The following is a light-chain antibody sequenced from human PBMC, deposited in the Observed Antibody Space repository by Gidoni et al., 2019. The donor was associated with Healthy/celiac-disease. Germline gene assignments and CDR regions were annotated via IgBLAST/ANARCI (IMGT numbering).Light chain of an antibody. CDR3: QQYYSTPPVT. Sequence: DIVMTQSPASLAVSLGERATINCKSSQSVLYSSNNKNYLAWYQQKPGQPPKLLIYWASTRESGVPGRFSGSGSGTDFTLTISSLQAEDVAVYYCQQYYSTPPVTFGQGTKLEIK. CDR2: WAS. V-gene: IGKV4-1*01. CDR1: QSVLYSSNNKNY. J-gene: IGKJ2*01.